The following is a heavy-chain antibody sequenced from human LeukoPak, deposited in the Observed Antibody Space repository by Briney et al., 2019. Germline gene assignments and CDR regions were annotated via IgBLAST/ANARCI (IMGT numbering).Heavy chain of an antibody. V-gene: IGHV3-74*01. CDR3: AKVTMIVEDY. CDR1: GFTFSSYW. D-gene: IGHD3-22*01. Sequence: GGSLRLSCAASGFTFSSYWMHWVRQAPGKGLVWVSRIDSDGSSTTYADSVKGRFTISRDNSKNTLYLQMNSLRAEDTAVYYCAKVTMIVEDYWGQGTLVTVSS. J-gene: IGHJ4*02. CDR2: IDSDGSST.